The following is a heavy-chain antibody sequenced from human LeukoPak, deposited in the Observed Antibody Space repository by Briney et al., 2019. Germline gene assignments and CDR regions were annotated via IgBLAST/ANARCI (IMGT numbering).Heavy chain of an antibody. CDR1: GGSISSYY. D-gene: IGHD3-3*01. CDR2: IYYSGST. Sequence: PSETLSLTCTVSGGSISSYYWSWIRQPPGKGLEWIGYIYYSGSTNYNPSLKSRVTISVDTSKNQFSLKLSSVTAADTAVYYCASLDDYWGQGTLVTVSS. CDR3: ASLDDY. V-gene: IGHV4-59*08. J-gene: IGHJ4*02.